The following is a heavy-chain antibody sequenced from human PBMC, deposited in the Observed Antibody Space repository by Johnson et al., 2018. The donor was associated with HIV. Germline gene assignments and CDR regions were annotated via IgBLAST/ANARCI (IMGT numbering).Heavy chain of an antibody. CDR3: AKNLGYSYGSPDAFDI. CDR1: GLTFSSYG. J-gene: IGHJ3*02. V-gene: IGHV3-23*04. CDR2: ISGSGGST. Sequence: MQLVESGGGLVQPGGSLRLSCVASGLTFSSYGMSWVRQAPGKGPEWVSGISGSGGSTYYADSVKGRFTISRDNSKSTLFLQMNSLRAEDTAAYYCAKNLGYSYGSPDAFDIWGQGTMVTVSS. D-gene: IGHD5-18*01.